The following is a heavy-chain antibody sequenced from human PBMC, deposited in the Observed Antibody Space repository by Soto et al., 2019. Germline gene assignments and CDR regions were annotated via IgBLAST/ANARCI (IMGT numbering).Heavy chain of an antibody. D-gene: IGHD6-13*01. CDR1: GYNFTRFG. Sequence: QFQLVQSGAEVKKPGASVKVSCKASGYNFTRFGISWVRQAPGHGLEWMGWMGAHSGHTRQAQKFQGRPTMTTDYSIHTAYMDLRSLTSDGADLYYCVREWQQLAQEDYYQFSGMDVWGQGTTVIVSS. J-gene: IGHJ6*02. CDR3: VREWQQLAQEDYYQFSGMDV. V-gene: IGHV1-18*01. CDR2: MGAHSGHT.